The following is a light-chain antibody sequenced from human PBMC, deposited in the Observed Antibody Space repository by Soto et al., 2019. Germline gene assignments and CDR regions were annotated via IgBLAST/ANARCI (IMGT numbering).Light chain of an antibody. V-gene: IGKV1-5*03. CDR3: QQYNSYPT. CDR1: QSISSW. J-gene: IGKJ1*01. CDR2: KAS. Sequence: DIQMTQSPSTLSASVGDRVTITCRASQSISSWLAWYQQKPGKAPKLLIYKASSLESGGTSRFSGSGSGTEFTLTISSMQADDFATYCCQQYNSYPTFGQGTKVEIK.